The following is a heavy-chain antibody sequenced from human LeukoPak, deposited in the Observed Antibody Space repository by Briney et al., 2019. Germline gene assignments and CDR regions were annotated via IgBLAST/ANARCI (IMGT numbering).Heavy chain of an antibody. D-gene: IGHD3-22*01. Sequence: SETLSLTCTVSGGSISSSSYYWGWIRQPPGKGLEWIGSIYYSGSTYYNPSLKSRVTISVDTSKNQFSLKLSSVTAADTAVYYCARRTYYYLNWFDPWGQGTLVTVSS. CDR1: GGSISSSSYY. V-gene: IGHV4-39*07. CDR2: IYYSGST. CDR3: ARRTYYYLNWFDP. J-gene: IGHJ5*02.